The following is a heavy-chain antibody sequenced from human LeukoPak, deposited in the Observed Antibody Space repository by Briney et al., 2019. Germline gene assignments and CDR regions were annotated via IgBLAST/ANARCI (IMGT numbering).Heavy chain of an antibody. D-gene: IGHD1-7*01. Sequence: PSETLSLTCTVSGGSISSSSYYWGWIRQPPGKGLEWIGSIYYSGSTNYNPSLKSRVTISVDTSKNQFSLKLSSVTAADTAVYYCASWNYVQYYFDYWGQGTLVTVSS. CDR2: IYYSGST. CDR3: ASWNYVQYYFDY. J-gene: IGHJ4*02. V-gene: IGHV4-39*07. CDR1: GGSISSSSYY.